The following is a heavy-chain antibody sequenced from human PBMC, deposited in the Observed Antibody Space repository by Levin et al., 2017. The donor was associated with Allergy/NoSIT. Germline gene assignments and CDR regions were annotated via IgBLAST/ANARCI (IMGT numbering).Heavy chain of an antibody. J-gene: IGHJ5*02. CDR2: IYYSGST. D-gene: IGHD2-15*01. CDR3: ATGIGDH. Sequence: GSLRLSCTVSGGSISSSSYYWGWIRQPPGKGLEWIGSIYYSGSTYYNPSLKSRVTISVDTSKNQFSLQLTSVTAADTAVYYCATGIGDHWGQGTLVTVSS. CDR1: GGSISSSSYY. V-gene: IGHV4-39*07.